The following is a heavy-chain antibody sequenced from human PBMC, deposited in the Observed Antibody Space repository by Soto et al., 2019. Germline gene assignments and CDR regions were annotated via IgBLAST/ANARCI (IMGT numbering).Heavy chain of an antibody. CDR3: ARQADYNVMTGYFYAFDY. V-gene: IGHV5-51*01. D-gene: IGHD3-9*01. J-gene: IGHJ4*02. Sequence: GESLKISCXSSGYSFTDYWIGWVRQMPGKGLEWMGIIYPGDSDARYSPSFQGQVTISVDTSINTAFLRWNSLTAPDTAMYYCARQADYNVMTGYFYAFDYWGQGSLVTVSS. CDR2: IYPGDSDA. CDR1: GYSFTDYW.